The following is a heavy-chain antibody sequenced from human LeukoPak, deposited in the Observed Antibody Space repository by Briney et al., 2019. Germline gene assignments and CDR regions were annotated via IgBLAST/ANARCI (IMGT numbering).Heavy chain of an antibody. CDR3: ARVPRELFIAVAGTAFDY. D-gene: IGHD6-19*01. Sequence: GGSLRLSCAASGFTFSSYWMSWVRQAPGKGLEWVANIKQDGSEKYYVDSVKGRFTISRDNAKNSLYLQMNSLRAEDTAVYYCARVPRELFIAVAGTAFDYWGQGTLVTVSS. V-gene: IGHV3-7*01. CDR1: GFTFSSYW. CDR2: IKQDGSEK. J-gene: IGHJ4*02.